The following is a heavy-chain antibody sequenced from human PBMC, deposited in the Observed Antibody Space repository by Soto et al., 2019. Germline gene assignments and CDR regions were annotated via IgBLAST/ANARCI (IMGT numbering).Heavy chain of an antibody. CDR3: WLYCTNGVVCRGGMDV. CDR1: GFTFSSYS. Sequence: EVQLVESGGGLVKPGGSLRLSCAASGFTFSSYSMNWVRQAPGKGLEWVSSISSSSSYIYYADSVKGRFTIFRDNAKNSLYQQMNSLRAEDTAVYYCWLYCTNGVVCRGGMDVWGQGTTVTVSS. CDR2: ISSSSSYI. J-gene: IGHJ6*02. V-gene: IGHV3-21*01. D-gene: IGHD2-8*01.